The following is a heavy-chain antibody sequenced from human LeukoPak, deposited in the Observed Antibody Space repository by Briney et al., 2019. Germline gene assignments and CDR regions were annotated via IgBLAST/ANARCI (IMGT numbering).Heavy chain of an antibody. CDR1: GFTFSIYS. CDR2: ISSSSSYI. V-gene: IGHV3-21*01. D-gene: IGHD2-8*01. Sequence: PGGSLRLSCAASGFTFSIYSMNWVRQAPGKGLEWVSSISSSSSYIYYADSVKGRFTISRDNAKNSLYLQMNSLRAEDTAVYYCARDPIVLTHYWGQGTLVTVSS. J-gene: IGHJ4*02. CDR3: ARDPIVLTHY.